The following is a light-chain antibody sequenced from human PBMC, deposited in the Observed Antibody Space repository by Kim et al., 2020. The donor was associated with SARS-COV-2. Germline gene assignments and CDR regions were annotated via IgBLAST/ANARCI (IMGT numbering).Light chain of an antibody. Sequence: DIQMTQSPSSLSASVGDRVTITCRASQGISNYLAWYQQKPGKVPKLLIYAASALKSGVPSRFSGSGFGTDFTLTITSLQPEDVAAYYCQQCKGAPWTFGQGTKVDIK. V-gene: IGKV1-27*01. CDR3: QQCKGAPWT. CDR2: AAS. J-gene: IGKJ1*01. CDR1: QGISNY.